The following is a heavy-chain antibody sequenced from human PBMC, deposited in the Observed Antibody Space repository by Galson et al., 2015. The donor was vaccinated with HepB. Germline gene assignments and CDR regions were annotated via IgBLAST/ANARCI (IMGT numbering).Heavy chain of an antibody. D-gene: IGHD3-22*01. CDR2: IRSKANSYAT. Sequence: SLRLSCAASGFILSGSAMHWVRQASGKGLEWVGRIRSKANSYATAYAASVKGRFTISRDDSKNTAYLQMNSLKTEDTAVYYCTTDPGYYDSSGYYSPEGYYYGMDVWGQGTTVTVSS. CDR1: GFILSGSA. V-gene: IGHV3-73*01. J-gene: IGHJ6*02. CDR3: TTDPGYYDSSGYYSPEGYYYGMDV.